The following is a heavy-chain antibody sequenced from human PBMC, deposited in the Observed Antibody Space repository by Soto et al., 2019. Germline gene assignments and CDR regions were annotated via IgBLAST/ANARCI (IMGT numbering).Heavy chain of an antibody. CDR2: IYYSGST. J-gene: IGHJ4*02. V-gene: IGHV4-59*08. D-gene: IGHD3-22*01. CDR3: ARYDSSGYTHYFDY. CDR1: GGSISSYY. Sequence: SETLSLTCTVSGGSISSYYWSWIRQPPGKGLEWIGYIYYSGSTNYNPSLKSRVTISVDTSKNQFSLKLSSVTAADTAVYYCARYDSSGYTHYFDYWGQGTLVTVSS.